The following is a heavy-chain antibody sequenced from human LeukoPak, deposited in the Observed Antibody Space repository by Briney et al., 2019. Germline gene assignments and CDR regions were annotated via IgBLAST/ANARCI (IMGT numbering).Heavy chain of an antibody. CDR3: AKGRRYNILTGHYVSEVDP. V-gene: IGHV3-7*03. CDR2: IKQDGSEK. D-gene: IGHD3-9*01. CDR1: GFTFSSYW. Sequence: GGSLRLSCAASGFTFSSYWMSWVRQAPGKGLEWVASIKQDGSEKYYVDSVKGRLTISRDNAKNSLYLQMNSLRAEDTAVYYCAKGRRYNILTGHYVSEVDPWGQGTLVTVSS. J-gene: IGHJ5*02.